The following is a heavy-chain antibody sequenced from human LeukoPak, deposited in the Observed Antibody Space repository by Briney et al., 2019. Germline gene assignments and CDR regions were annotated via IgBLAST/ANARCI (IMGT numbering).Heavy chain of an antibody. CDR2: ISAYNGNT. D-gene: IGHD2-2*01. Sequence: GASVKVSCKASGYTFTTYGISWVRLAPGQGLEWMGWISAYNGNTNYAQKLQGRVTMTTDTSTSTAHMELRSLRSDDTAVYYCARGAVVVPAATPFDYWGQGTLVTVSS. CDR3: ARGAVVVPAATPFDY. V-gene: IGHV1-18*04. CDR1: GYTFTTYG. J-gene: IGHJ4*02.